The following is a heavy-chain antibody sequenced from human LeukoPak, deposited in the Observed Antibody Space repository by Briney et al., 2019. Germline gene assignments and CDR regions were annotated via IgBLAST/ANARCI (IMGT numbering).Heavy chain of an antibody. CDR1: GFTVSSNY. CDR2: IYSGGST. Sequence: GGSLRLSCAASGFTVSSNYMSWVRQAPGKGLELVSVIYSGGSTYYADSVKGRFTLSRDNSKNPLYLQMNSLRAEDTAVYYCARGLMVRGVFFDYWGQGTLVTVSS. V-gene: IGHV3-53*01. CDR3: ARGLMVRGVFFDY. D-gene: IGHD3-10*01. J-gene: IGHJ4*02.